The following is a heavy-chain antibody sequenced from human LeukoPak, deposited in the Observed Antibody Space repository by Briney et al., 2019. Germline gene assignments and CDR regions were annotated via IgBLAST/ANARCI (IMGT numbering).Heavy chain of an antibody. CDR2: ISGSGITT. J-gene: IGHJ4*02. Sequence: GGSLRLSCAASGFTFSTYAMSWVRQAPGKGLEWVSAISGSGITTHFADSVKGRFTISRDNFKNTVSLQMNGLRAEDTAVYYCAKVDAFALDYWGQGTLVTVSS. V-gene: IGHV3-23*01. CDR1: GFTFSTYA. CDR3: AKVDAFALDY. D-gene: IGHD2-2*01.